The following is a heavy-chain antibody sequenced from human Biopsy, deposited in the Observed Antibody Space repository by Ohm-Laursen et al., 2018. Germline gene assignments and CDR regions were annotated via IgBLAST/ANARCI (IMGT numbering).Heavy chain of an antibody. CDR3: ARQDGYLGYEY. J-gene: IGHJ4*02. CDR2: ISGSSNT. V-gene: IGHV4-59*08. D-gene: IGHD5-24*01. Sequence: PGTLSLTCTVSGGSFSGYYWSWIRQPPGKGLEWIGYISGSSNTNYNPSLKSRVTLSTDTSETHFSLRLSSVTAADTAVYYCARQDGYLGYEYWGQGALVTVSS. CDR1: GGSFSGYY.